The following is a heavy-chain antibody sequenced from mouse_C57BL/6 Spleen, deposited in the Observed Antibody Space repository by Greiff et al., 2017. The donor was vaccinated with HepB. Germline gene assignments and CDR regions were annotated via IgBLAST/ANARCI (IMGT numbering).Heavy chain of an antibody. CDR2: IDPSDSET. CDR1: GYTFTSYW. CDR3: AREEDGYYYAMDY. D-gene: IGHD2-3*01. V-gene: IGHV1-52*01. Sequence: VKLMESGAELVRPGSSVKLSCKASGYTFTSYWMHWVKQRPIQGLEWIGNIDPSDSETHYNQKFKDKATLTVDKSSSTAYMQLSSLTSEDSAVYYCAREEDGYYYAMDYWGQGTSVTVSS. J-gene: IGHJ4*01.